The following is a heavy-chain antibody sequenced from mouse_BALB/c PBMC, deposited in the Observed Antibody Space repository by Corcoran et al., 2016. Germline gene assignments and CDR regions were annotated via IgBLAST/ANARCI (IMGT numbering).Heavy chain of an antibody. D-gene: IGHD1-3*01. J-gene: IGHJ3*01. CDR1: GFNIKDYY. CDR3: ARGGYELAY. V-gene: IGHV14-1*02. Sequence: EVQLQQSGAELVRPGALVKLSCKASGFNIKDYYMHWVKQRPEQGLEWIGWIDPENGNTIYDPKFQGKASITADTSSNTAYLQLSSLTSEDTAVYYCARGGYELAYWGQGTLVTVSA. CDR2: IDPENGNT.